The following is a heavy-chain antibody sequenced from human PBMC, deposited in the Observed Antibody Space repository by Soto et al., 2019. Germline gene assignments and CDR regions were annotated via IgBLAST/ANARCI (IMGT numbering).Heavy chain of an antibody. J-gene: IGHJ6*02. Sequence: PVGSLRLSCAASGFTFSSYWMHWVRQAPGKGLVWVSRINSDGSSTSYADSVKGRFTISRDNAKNTLYLQMNSLRAEDTAVYYCASQPYYDFWSGYDFHYYYYGMDVWGQGTTVTVSS. V-gene: IGHV3-74*01. CDR1: GFTFSSYW. CDR2: INSDGSST. D-gene: IGHD3-3*01. CDR3: ASQPYYDFWSGYDFHYYYYGMDV.